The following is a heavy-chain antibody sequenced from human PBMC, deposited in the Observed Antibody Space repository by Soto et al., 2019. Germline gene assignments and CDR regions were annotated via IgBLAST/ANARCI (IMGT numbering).Heavy chain of an antibody. J-gene: IGHJ6*02. CDR1: GYTLTELS. Sequence: ASVKVSCKVSGYTLTELSMHWVRQAPGKGLEWMGGFDPEDGETIYAQKFQGRVTMTEDTSTDTAYMELSSLRSEDTAVYYCASRGLGIAAVGSQANDYYGIYVCAQGTTVTVS. V-gene: IGHV1-24*01. CDR2: FDPEDGET. D-gene: IGHD6-13*01. CDR3: ASRGLGIAAVGSQANDYYGIYV.